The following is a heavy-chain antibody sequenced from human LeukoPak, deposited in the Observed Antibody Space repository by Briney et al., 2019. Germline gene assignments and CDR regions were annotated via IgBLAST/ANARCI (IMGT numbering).Heavy chain of an antibody. V-gene: IGHV3-21*01. Sequence: PGGSLRLSCAASGFTFSSYSMNWVRQAPGKGPEWVSSISSSSSYIYYADSVKGRFTISRDNAKNSLYLQMNSLRAEDTAVYYCARVGYSYVAFDIWGQGTMVTVSS. CDR2: ISSSSSYI. CDR3: ARVGYSYVAFDI. J-gene: IGHJ3*02. CDR1: GFTFSSYS. D-gene: IGHD5-18*01.